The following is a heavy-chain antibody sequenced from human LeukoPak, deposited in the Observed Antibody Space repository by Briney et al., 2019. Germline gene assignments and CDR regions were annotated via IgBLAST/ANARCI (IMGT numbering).Heavy chain of an antibody. V-gene: IGHV4-34*01. CDR1: GGSFSGYY. J-gene: IGHJ3*02. CDR2: INHSGST. D-gene: IGHD3-9*01. CDR3: ARRRRGITIWASGFADAFDI. Sequence: SETLSLTCAVYGGSFSGYYWSWIRQPPGKGLEWIGEINHSGSTNYNPSLKSRVTISVDTSKNQFSLKLSPVTAADTAVYYCARRRRGITIWASGFADAFDIWGQGTMVTVSS.